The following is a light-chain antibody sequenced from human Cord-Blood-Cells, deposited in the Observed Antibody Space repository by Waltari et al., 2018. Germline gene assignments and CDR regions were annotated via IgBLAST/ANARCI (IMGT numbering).Light chain of an antibody. CDR1: SPNIGRHY. J-gene: IGLJ3*02. Sequence: QSVLTQPPSASGTPGQRVNIPCSGSSPNIGRHYVYWYQQLPGTAPKLLIYRNNQRPSGGPDRFSGSKSGTSASLAISGRRSEDEADYYCAAWDDSLSGWVFGGGTKLTVL. CDR3: AAWDDSLSGWV. V-gene: IGLV1-47*01. CDR2: RNN.